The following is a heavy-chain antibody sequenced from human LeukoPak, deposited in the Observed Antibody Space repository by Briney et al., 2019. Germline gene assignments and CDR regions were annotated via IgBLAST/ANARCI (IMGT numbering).Heavy chain of an antibody. CDR3: AGGAGGAAADPIDY. V-gene: IGHV4-59*01. Sequence: SETLSLTCTASGGSISYYYWSWIRQSPGKGLEWIGYIYYSGTTNYNPSPKGRVTITLNTSKNQSSLQQISVTAADAALYYCAGGAGGAAADPIDYWGQGTLVTVSS. CDR2: IYYSGTT. J-gene: IGHJ4*02. CDR1: GGSISYYY. D-gene: IGHD6-13*01.